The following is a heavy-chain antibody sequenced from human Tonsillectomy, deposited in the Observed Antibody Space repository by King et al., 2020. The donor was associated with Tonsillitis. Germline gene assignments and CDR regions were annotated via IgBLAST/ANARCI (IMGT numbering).Heavy chain of an antibody. V-gene: IGHV4-30-4*01. CDR2: IYYSGST. Sequence: QLQESGPGLVKPSQTLSLTCTVSGGSISSGDYYWSWMRQPPGKGLEWIGYIYYSGSTYYNPSLKSRVTISVDTSKNQFSLKLSSVTAADTAVYYCARTRYRSNWYFDLWGRGTLVTVSS. D-gene: IGHD2-2*02. J-gene: IGHJ2*01. CDR1: GGSISSGDYY. CDR3: ARTRYRSNWYFDL.